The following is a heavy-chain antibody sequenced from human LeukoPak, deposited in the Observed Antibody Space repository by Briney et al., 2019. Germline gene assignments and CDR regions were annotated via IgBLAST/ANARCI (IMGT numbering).Heavy chain of an antibody. V-gene: IGHV4-39*02. CDR3: AREERWLQSDY. CDR1: GGSISSSSYY. CDR2: IYYSGST. Sequence: SETLSLTCTVSGGSISSSSYYWGWIRQPPGKGLEWIGSIYYSGSTYYNPSLKSRVTISVDTSKNQFSLKLSSVTAADMAVYYCAREERWLQSDYWGQGTLVTVSS. J-gene: IGHJ4*02. D-gene: IGHD5-24*01.